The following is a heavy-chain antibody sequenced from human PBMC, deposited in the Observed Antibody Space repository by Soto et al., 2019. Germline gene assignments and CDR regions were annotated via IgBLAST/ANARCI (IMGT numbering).Heavy chain of an antibody. V-gene: IGHV1-2*02. CDR3: ATGGGVGVAGSAAFDM. CDR1: GYPVTAYY. J-gene: IGHJ3*02. Sequence: QLHLVQSGAVVKKPGASVTVSCSASGYPVTAYYMRWVRQAPGRGLEWMGGINPATGAAKYTQTFQGRVTMTRDTSSSKVFMELSGLASEDTAVFYCATGGGVGVAGSAAFDMWGQGTLVTVSS. CDR2: INPATGAA. D-gene: IGHD3-3*01.